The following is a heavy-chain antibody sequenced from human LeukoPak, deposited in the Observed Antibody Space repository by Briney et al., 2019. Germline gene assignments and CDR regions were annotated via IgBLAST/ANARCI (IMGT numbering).Heavy chain of an antibody. CDR2: INPNSGGT. CDR3: AILNDSSGYYDAFDI. CDR1: GYTFTGYY. Sequence: GASVKVSCKASGYTFTGYYIHWVRQAPGQGLEWMGWINPNSGGTNYAQKFQGRVTMTRDTSISTAYMELSRLRSDDTAVYYCAILNDSSGYYDAFDIWGQGTMVTVSS. J-gene: IGHJ3*02. V-gene: IGHV1-2*02. D-gene: IGHD3-22*01.